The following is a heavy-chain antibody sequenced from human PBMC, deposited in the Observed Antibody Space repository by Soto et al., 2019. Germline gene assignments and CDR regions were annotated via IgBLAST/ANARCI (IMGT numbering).Heavy chain of an antibody. D-gene: IGHD4-17*01. V-gene: IGHV4-30-4*01. Sequence: KPSETLSLTCTVSGAPISSGDYYWSWVRQAPGKGLEWVGYIYYSGSTYYNPSLKRRLDISLDVSKNLFSLRLTSVTASDTAVYFCARVGYGVDELSTWGPGMSVTVSS. CDR3: ARVGYGVDELST. J-gene: IGHJ5*02. CDR1: GAPISSGDYY. CDR2: IYYSGST.